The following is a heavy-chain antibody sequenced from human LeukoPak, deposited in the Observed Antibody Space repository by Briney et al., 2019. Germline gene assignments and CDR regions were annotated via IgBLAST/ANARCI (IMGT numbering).Heavy chain of an antibody. J-gene: IGHJ5*02. V-gene: IGHV3-30*18. D-gene: IGHD5-12*01. CDR1: GFTFSSYG. CDR2: ISYDGSNK. Sequence: GGSLRLSCAASGFTFSSYGMHWVRQAPGKGLEWVAVISYDGSNKYYADSVKGRFTISRDNSKNTLYLQMNSLRAEDTAVYYCAKGGYSGYDHWFDPWGQGTLVTVSS. CDR3: AKGGYSGYDHWFDP.